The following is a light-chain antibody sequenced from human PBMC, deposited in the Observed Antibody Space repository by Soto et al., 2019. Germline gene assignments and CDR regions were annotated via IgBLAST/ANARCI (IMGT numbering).Light chain of an antibody. J-gene: IGKJ4*01. Sequence: EIVLTQSPGTLSLSPGERATLSCRASQSVSRSYLAWYQQKPGQAPRLLIYGASSRATGIPDRFSGSGSGTDFTLIISRLEPEDFAVYYCQQYGSSLFTFGGGTKVEIK. V-gene: IGKV3-20*01. CDR3: QQYGSSLFT. CDR2: GAS. CDR1: QSVSRSY.